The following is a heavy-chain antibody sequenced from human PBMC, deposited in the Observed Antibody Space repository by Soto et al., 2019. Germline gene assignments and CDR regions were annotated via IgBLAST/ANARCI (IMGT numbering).Heavy chain of an antibody. Sequence: PWGSLRLSCSASGFTFIIYGMHWVRQAPGKGLEWVSSISSSSSYIYYADSVKGRFTISRDNAKNSLYLQMNSLRAEDTAVYYCARMSIAALGWFDPWGQGNLVTVSS. J-gene: IGHJ5*02. V-gene: IGHV3-21*01. CDR2: ISSSSSYI. CDR3: ARMSIAALGWFDP. D-gene: IGHD6-6*01. CDR1: GFTFIIYG.